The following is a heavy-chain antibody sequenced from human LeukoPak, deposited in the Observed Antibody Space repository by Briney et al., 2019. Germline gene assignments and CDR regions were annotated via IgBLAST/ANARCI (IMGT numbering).Heavy chain of an antibody. J-gene: IGHJ6*02. CDR2: IKSKTDGGTT. D-gene: IGHD6-13*01. Sequence: GGSLRLSCAASGSTFSNAWMSWVRQAPGKGLEWVGRIKSKTDGGTTDYAAPVKGRFTISRDDSKNTLYLQMNSLKTEDTAVYYCTTDPNIGIAAAGTHYGMDVWGQGTTVTVSS. CDR3: TTDPNIGIAAAGTHYGMDV. V-gene: IGHV3-15*01. CDR1: GSTFSNAW.